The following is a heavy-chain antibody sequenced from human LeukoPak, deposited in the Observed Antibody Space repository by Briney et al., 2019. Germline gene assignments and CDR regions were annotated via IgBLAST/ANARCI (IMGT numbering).Heavy chain of an antibody. CDR2: INHSGST. Sequence: SETLSLTCAVYGGSFSGYYWSWIRQPPGKGLEWIGEINHSGSTNYNPSLKSRVAISVDTSKNQFSLKLSSVTAADTAVYYCARGQIVWDYVWGSYRYGTFDYWGQGTLVTVSS. J-gene: IGHJ4*02. CDR1: GGSFSGYY. D-gene: IGHD3-16*02. V-gene: IGHV4-34*01. CDR3: ARGQIVWDYVWGSYRYGTFDY.